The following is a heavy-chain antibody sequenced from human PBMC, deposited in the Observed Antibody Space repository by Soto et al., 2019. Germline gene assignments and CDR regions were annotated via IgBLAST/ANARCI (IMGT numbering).Heavy chain of an antibody. CDR3: ARASKRWLPLTDY. CDR1: GYKVSTWHNFTSYW. CDR2: IYPGDSDT. D-gene: IGHD5-12*01. Sequence: PGESLKISCMGSGYKVSTWHNFTSYWIAWVRQMPGEGLEWMGIIYPGDSDTRYSPSFQGQVTISADKSISTAYLQWSSLKASDTAMYYCARASKRWLPLTDYWGQGNLLTISS. J-gene: IGHJ4*02. V-gene: IGHV5-51*01.